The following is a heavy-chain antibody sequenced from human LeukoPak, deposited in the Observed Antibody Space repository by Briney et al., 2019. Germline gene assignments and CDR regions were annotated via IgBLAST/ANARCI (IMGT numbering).Heavy chain of an antibody. D-gene: IGHD1-26*01. CDR2: INHSGST. CDR1: GGSFSGYY. V-gene: IGHV4-34*01. Sequence: SETLSLTCAVYGGSFSGYYWSWIRQPPGKGLEWIGEINHSGSTNYNPSLKSRVTISVDTSENQFSLKLSSVTAADTAVYYCARGFPKLYYYYMDVWGKGTTVTVSS. CDR3: ARGFPKLYYYYMDV. J-gene: IGHJ6*03.